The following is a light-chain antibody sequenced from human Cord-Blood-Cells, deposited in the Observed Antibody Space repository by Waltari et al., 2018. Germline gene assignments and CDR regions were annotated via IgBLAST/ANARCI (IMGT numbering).Light chain of an antibody. CDR3: QQYGSSPLT. CDR2: GSS. J-gene: IGKJ4*01. CDR1: QSVSSSY. Sequence: EIVLLHSPSTLSFSPGERATLSCRASQSVSSSYLAWYQQKPGQAPRLLIYGSSSRATGIPARFSGSGSGTDFTLTISRLEPEDFAVYYCQQYGSSPLTFGGGTKVEIK. V-gene: IGKV3-20*01.